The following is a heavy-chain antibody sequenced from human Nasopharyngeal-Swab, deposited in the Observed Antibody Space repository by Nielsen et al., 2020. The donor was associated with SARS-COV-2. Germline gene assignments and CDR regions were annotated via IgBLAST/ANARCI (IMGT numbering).Heavy chain of an antibody. V-gene: IGHV4-31*02. J-gene: IGHJ4*02. Sequence: RQAPGKGLEWIGYIYYSGSTYYNPSLKSRVTISVDTSKNQFSLKLGSVTAADTAVYYCASTLAMVRGVIRDYWGQGTLVTVSS. D-gene: IGHD3-10*01. CDR3: ASTLAMVRGVIRDY. CDR2: IYYSGST.